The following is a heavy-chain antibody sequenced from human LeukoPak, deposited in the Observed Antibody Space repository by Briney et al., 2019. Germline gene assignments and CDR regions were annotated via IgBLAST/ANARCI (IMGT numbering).Heavy chain of an antibody. D-gene: IGHD1-14*01. CDR2: IHRSGSP. Sequence: PSETLSLTCTVSLDSTTSNFWSWVRQPPGKGLEWIGEIHRSGSPNYNPSLQSRVTISIDRSRNQIVLELSSVTAADAAVYYCAREILGGFNPGAYWGQGTLVTVSS. J-gene: IGHJ4*02. CDR1: LDSTTSNF. CDR3: AREILGGFNPGAY. V-gene: IGHV4-4*02.